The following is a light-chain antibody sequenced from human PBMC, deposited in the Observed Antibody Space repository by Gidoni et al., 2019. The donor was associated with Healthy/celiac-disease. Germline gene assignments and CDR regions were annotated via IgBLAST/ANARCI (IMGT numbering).Light chain of an antibody. Sequence: QSVLTQPPSVSGAPGQTVTISCTGSSSNIGAGYDVHWYQHLPGTAPKLLIYGNSNRPSGVPDRFSGSKSGTSASLAITGLQAEDEADYYCQSYDSSLSGHVVFGGGTKLTVL. CDR2: GNS. V-gene: IGLV1-40*01. J-gene: IGLJ2*01. CDR1: SSNIGAGYD. CDR3: QSYDSSLSGHVV.